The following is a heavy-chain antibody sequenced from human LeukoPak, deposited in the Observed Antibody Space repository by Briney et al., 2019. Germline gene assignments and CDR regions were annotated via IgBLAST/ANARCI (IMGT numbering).Heavy chain of an antibody. J-gene: IGHJ4*02. Sequence: GGSLRLSCAVSGFSVSSNFMSWVRQAPGKGLEWVSVIYSGGTTYYADSVKGRFTISRDNSKNTLSLQMNSLRAEDTAVYYCAKGGVAVAGNYFDYWGQGTLVTVSS. CDR1: GFSVSSNF. D-gene: IGHD6-19*01. V-gene: IGHV3-53*01. CDR2: IYSGGTT. CDR3: AKGGVAVAGNYFDY.